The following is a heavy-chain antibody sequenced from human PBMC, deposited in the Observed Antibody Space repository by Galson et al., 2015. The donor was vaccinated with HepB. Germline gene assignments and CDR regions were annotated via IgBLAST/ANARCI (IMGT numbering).Heavy chain of an antibody. J-gene: IGHJ4*02. V-gene: IGHV1-18*04. CDR3: ARDSPYDFWSGQTPFDY. CDR1: GYTFTSYG. D-gene: IGHD3-3*01. Sequence: SVKVSCKASGYTFTSYGISWVRQAPGQGLEWMVWISAYNGNTNYAQKLQGRVTMTTDTSTSTAYMELRSLRSDDTAVYYCARDSPYDFWSGQTPFDYWGQGTLVTVSS. CDR2: ISAYNGNT.